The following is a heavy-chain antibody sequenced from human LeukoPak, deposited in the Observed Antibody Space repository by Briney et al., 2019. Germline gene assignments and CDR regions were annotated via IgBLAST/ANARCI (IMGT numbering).Heavy chain of an antibody. CDR1: GFTFSSYG. D-gene: IGHD6-13*01. V-gene: IGHV3-33*01. CDR2: IWYDGSNK. CDR3: ARGRSSSWSSWFDP. J-gene: IGHJ5*02. Sequence: GGSLRLSCAASGFTFSSYGMHWVRQAPGKGLEWVAVIWYDGSNKYYADSVKGRFTISRDNSKNTLYLQMNSLRAEDTAVYYCARGRSSSWSSWFDPWGQGNLVTVSS.